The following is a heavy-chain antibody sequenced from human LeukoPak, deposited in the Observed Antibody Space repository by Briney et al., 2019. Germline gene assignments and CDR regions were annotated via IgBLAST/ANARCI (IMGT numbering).Heavy chain of an antibody. CDR2: INHSGST. Sequence: SETLSLTCAVYGGSFSYYYWSWIRQPPGKTLEWMGEINHSGSTNYNPSLKSRVTISVDTSKKQFSLKLSSVTAADTAVYYCAIRKYYDILTGYRKIPTSGFDPWGQGTLVTVSS. V-gene: IGHV4-34*01. CDR3: AIRKYYDILTGYRKIPTSGFDP. CDR1: GGSFSYYY. D-gene: IGHD3-9*01. J-gene: IGHJ5*02.